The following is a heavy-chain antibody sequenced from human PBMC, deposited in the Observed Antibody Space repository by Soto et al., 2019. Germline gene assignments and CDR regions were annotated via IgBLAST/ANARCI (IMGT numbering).Heavy chain of an antibody. CDR3: ARDARLYSYGSSNWFDP. CDR2: INAGNGNT. V-gene: IGHV1-3*01. J-gene: IGHJ5*02. Sequence: ASVKVSCKASGYTFTSYAMHWVRQAPGQRLEWMGWINAGNGNTKYSQKFQGRVTITRDTSTSTAYMELSSLRSEDTAVYYCARDARLYSYGSSNWFDPWGQGTLVTVSS. CDR1: GYTFTSYA. D-gene: IGHD5-18*01.